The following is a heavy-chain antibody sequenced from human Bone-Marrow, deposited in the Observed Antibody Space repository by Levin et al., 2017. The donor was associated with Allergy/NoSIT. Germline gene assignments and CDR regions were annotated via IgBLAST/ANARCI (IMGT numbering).Heavy chain of an antibody. J-gene: IGHJ5*02. Sequence: LPGGSLRLSCAASGFTFSRSGMSWVRQAPGEGLEWVANIKEDGSGENYVGSVKGRFTISRDNTKGSLYLEMNSLRAEDTAVYYCARDLGSSSWWGWFDPWGQGARVTVSS. CDR1: GFTFSRSG. V-gene: IGHV3-7*04. CDR2: IKEDGSGE. D-gene: IGHD6-6*01. CDR3: ARDLGSSSWWGWFDP.